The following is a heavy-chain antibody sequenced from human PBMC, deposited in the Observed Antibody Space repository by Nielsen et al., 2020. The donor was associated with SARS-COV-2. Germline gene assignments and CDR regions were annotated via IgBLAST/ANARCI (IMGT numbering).Heavy chain of an antibody. Sequence: GESLKISCAASGFTFSSYAMHWVRQAPGKGLEWVAVISYDGSNKYYADSVKGRFTISRDNSKNTLYLQMNSLRAEDTAVYYCARGPDIVATVGYYGMDVWGQGTTVTVSS. CDR3: ARGPDIVATVGYYGMDV. D-gene: IGHD5-12*01. J-gene: IGHJ6*02. CDR1: GFTFSSYA. CDR2: ISYDGSNK. V-gene: IGHV3-30-3*01.